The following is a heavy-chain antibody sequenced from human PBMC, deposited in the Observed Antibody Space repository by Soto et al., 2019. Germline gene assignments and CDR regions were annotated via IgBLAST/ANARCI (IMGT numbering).Heavy chain of an antibody. Sequence: QVQLQQWGEGLLKPSETLSLTCAVYGGSFSSYYWNWIRQSPGKGLEWIGEINRSGSSKYNPSLKSRVTISVASSKNQFSLKLTSVTAADTAVYYCARGGVDMIRGVTGKRTWLDPWGQGTLVTVSS. D-gene: IGHD3-10*01. CDR1: GGSFSSYY. CDR3: ARGGVDMIRGVTGKRTWLDP. V-gene: IGHV4-34*01. J-gene: IGHJ5*02. CDR2: INRSGSS.